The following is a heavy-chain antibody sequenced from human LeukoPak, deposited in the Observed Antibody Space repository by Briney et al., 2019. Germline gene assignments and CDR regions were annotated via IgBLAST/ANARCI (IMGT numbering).Heavy chain of an antibody. CDR2: IKSKTDGGTT. CDR3: TTDLYDILTDRFYYYYGMDV. D-gene: IGHD3-9*01. J-gene: IGHJ6*04. V-gene: IGHV3-15*01. Sequence: PGGSLRLSCAASGFTFSNAWMSWVRQAPGKGLEWVGRIKSKTDGGTTDYAAPVKGRFTISRDDSKNTLYLQMNSLETEDTAVYYCTTDLYDILTDRFYYYYGMDVWGKGTTVTVSS. CDR1: GFTFSNAW.